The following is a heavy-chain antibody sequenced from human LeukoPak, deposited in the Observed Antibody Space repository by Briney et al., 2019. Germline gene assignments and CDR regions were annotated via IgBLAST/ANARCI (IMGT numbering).Heavy chain of an antibody. CDR3: ARDPPSRGTRYFDY. D-gene: IGHD3-16*01. Sequence: PGGSLRLSCAASGFTVSSNYMSWVRQAPGKGLEWVSVIYSGGSTYYADSVKGRFTISRDNSKNTLYLQMNSLRAEDTAVYYCARDPPSRGTRYFDYWGQGTLVTVSS. CDR1: GFTVSSNY. V-gene: IGHV3-66*01. J-gene: IGHJ4*02. CDR2: IYSGGST.